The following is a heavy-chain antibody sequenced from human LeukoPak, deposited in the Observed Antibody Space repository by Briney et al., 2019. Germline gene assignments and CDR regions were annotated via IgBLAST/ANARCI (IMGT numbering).Heavy chain of an antibody. CDR3: AGTYYYGSGREWFDP. Sequence: ASVKVSCKASGYTFTTNYMHWVRQAPGQGLEWMGWISAYNGNTNYAQKLQGRVTMTTDTSTSTAYMELRSLRSDDTAVYYCAGTYYYGSGREWFDPWGQGTLVTVSS. V-gene: IGHV1-18*01. J-gene: IGHJ5*02. D-gene: IGHD3-10*01. CDR1: GYTFTTNY. CDR2: ISAYNGNT.